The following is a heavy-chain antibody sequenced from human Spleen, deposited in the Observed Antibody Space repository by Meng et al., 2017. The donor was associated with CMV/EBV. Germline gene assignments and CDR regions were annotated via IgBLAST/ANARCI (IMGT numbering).Heavy chain of an antibody. D-gene: IGHD3-3*01. CDR1: GFTFSSYS. V-gene: IGHV3-NL1*01. J-gene: IGHJ4*02. CDR3: AKDYGLRFLEWLLLTPPDY. Sequence: GESLKISCAASGFTFSSYSMNWVRQAPGKGLEWVSVISGSGSSTYYADSVKGRFTISRDNSKNTLYLQMNSLRAEDTAVYYCAKDYGLRFLEWLLLTPPDYWGQGTLVTVSS. CDR2: ISGSGSST.